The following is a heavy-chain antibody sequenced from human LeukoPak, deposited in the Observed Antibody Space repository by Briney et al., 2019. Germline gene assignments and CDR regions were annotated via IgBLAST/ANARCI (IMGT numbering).Heavy chain of an antibody. CDR1: GGTFSSYA. Sequence: SVKVSCKASGGTFSSYAISWVRQAPGQGLEWMGGIIPIFGTANYAQKFQGRVTITADKSTSTAYMELSSLRSEDTAVYYCARGGSFSPRYCSSTSCKRYYYYMDVWGKGTTVTVSS. CDR2: IIPIFGTA. J-gene: IGHJ6*03. CDR3: ARGGSFSPRYCSSTSCKRYYYYMDV. D-gene: IGHD2-2*01. V-gene: IGHV1-69*06.